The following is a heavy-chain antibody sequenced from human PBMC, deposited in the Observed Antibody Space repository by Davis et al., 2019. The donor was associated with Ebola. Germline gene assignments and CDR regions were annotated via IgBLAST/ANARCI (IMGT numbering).Heavy chain of an antibody. CDR3: ARRSGYSYGYEGMDV. CDR1: GFSVSSNY. Sequence: GESLKISCATSGFSVSSNYISWVRQAPGKGLVWVSRINSDGSSTSYADSVKGRFTISRDNAKNTLYLQMNSLRAEDTAVYYCARRSGYSYGYEGMDVWVKGTTVTVSS. J-gene: IGHJ6*04. V-gene: IGHV3-74*01. D-gene: IGHD5-18*01. CDR2: INSDGSST.